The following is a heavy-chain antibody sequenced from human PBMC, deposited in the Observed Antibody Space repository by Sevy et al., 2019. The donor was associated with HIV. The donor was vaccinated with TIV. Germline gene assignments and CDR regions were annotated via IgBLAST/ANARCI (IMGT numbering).Heavy chain of an antibody. Sequence: ASVKVSCKVSGYTRTELSMHWVRLAPRKGLEWIGGFDPEDGETIYAQKFQGRVTMTEDTSTDTAYMELSSLRSEDTAVYYCATNIVVVVAAERGHWFDPWGQGTLVTVSS. D-gene: IGHD2-15*01. J-gene: IGHJ5*02. V-gene: IGHV1-24*01. CDR1: GYTRTELS. CDR2: FDPEDGET. CDR3: ATNIVVVVAAERGHWFDP.